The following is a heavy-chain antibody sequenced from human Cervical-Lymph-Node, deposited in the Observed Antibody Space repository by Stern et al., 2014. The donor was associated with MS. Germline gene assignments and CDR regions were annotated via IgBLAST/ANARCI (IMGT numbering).Heavy chain of an antibody. D-gene: IGHD2-2*01. CDR2: ISASGATP. CDR3: ARSPCSSTSCALDY. V-gene: IGHV3-23*04. CDR1: GFTFSGYA. Sequence: EVQLVESGGGLVQPGGSLRLSCTASGFTFSGYALSWVRQAPGKGLEWVSAISASGATPLYAGSVKGRFTVSRDNSKNTLFLLMNSLKAEDTAIYSCARSPCSSTSCALDYWGQGTLVTVSS. J-gene: IGHJ4*02.